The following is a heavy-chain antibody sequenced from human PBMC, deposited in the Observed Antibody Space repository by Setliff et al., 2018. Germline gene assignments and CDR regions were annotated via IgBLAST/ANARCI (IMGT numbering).Heavy chain of an antibody. J-gene: IGHJ3*02. V-gene: IGHV3-23*01. CDR1: GFNFSIYT. D-gene: IGHD6-13*01. Sequence: GGSLRLSCAASGFNFSIYTMTWVRQAPGKGLEWVSSIPSTGSRTDYADSVQGRFIVSRDNSKNTLYLEMNTLRTDDTALYYCARGIAAAGTYDAFDIWGQGTMVTVSS. CDR2: IPSTGSRT. CDR3: ARGIAAAGTYDAFDI.